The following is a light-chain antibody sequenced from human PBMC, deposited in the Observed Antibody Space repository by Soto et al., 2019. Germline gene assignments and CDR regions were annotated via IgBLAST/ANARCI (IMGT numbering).Light chain of an antibody. CDR3: QKYDSAPT. V-gene: IGKV1-27*01. CDR2: AAS. J-gene: IGKJ1*01. Sequence: DIQLTQSPSTLSGSVGDRVTLTCRASQSISSYLHWYQQRPGKVPKLLMYAASTLQSGVPSRFSGSGSGIDFTLTISSLQPEDVATYYCQKYDSAPTFGQGTKVDI. CDR1: QSISSY.